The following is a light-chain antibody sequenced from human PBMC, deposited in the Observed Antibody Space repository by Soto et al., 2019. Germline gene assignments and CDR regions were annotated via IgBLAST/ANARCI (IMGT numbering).Light chain of an antibody. CDR1: QSVGSN. J-gene: IGKJ2*01. CDR2: GAS. V-gene: IGKV3D-15*01. CDR3: QQYIDWPET. Sequence: EIVMTQSPATLSVSPGERATLSCRASQSVGSNLARYQQKPGQAPSLLISGASTRATGIPARFSGSGSGTEFTLTISSLQSEDFAVYYCQQYIDWPETFGQGTKVEIK.